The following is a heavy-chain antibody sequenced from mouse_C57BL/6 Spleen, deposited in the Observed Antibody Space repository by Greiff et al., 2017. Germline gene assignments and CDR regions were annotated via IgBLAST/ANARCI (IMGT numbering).Heavy chain of an antibody. J-gene: IGHJ4*01. CDR3: ARVVTTGYYYAMDY. V-gene: IGHV1-69*01. Sequence: QVQLQQPGAELVMPGASVKLSCKASGYTFTSYWMHWVKQRPGQGLEWIGEFDPSDSYTNYNQKFKGKSTLTVDKSSSTAYMQLSRLTSEDSAVYYCARVVTTGYYYAMDYWGQGTSVTVSS. CDR1: GYTFTSYW. D-gene: IGHD2-2*01. CDR2: FDPSDSYT.